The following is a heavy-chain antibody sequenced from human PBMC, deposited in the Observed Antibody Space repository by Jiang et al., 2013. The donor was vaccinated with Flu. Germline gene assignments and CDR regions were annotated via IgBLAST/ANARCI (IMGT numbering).Heavy chain of an antibody. CDR3: ARVRAGSFDY. V-gene: IGHV1-3*01. J-gene: IGHJ4*02. D-gene: IGHD3-10*01. Sequence: QKFQGRVTITRDTSASTAYMELSSLRSEDTAVYYCARVRAGSFDYWGQGTLVTVSS.